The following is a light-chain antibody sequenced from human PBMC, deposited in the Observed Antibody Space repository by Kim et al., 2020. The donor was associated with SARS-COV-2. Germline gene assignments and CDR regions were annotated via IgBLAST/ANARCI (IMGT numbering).Light chain of an antibody. CDR2: DTS. CDR1: QSVSNY. V-gene: IGKV3-11*01. Sequence: PGERAARSCRASQSVSNYLSLYPQKPGQAPGLLIYDTSNRATGIPARFSGSGSGSGTDFTLTISSLEPEDFAVYYCQQRSNWPLTFGGGTKVDIK. J-gene: IGKJ4*01. CDR3: QQRSNWPLT.